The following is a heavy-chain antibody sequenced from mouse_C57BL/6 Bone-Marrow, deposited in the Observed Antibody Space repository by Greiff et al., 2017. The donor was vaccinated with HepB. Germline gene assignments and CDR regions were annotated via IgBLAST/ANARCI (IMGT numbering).Heavy chain of an antibody. Sequence: QVQLQQPGAELVKPGASVKMSCKASGYTFTSYWITWVKQRPGQGLEWIGDIYPGSGSTNYNEKFKSKATLTVDTSSSTAYMQLSSLTSEDSAVYYCSSYYYDSSSPFDDWGQGTTLTVSS. CDR2: IYPGSGST. J-gene: IGHJ2*01. D-gene: IGHD1-1*01. CDR1: GYTFTSYW. V-gene: IGHV1-55*01. CDR3: SSYYYDSSSPFDD.